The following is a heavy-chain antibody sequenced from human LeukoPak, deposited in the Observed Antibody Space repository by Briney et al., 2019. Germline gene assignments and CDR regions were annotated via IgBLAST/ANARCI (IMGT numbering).Heavy chain of an antibody. J-gene: IGHJ1*01. Sequence: SETLSLTCAVYGGSFSGYHWTWIRQPPGKGLEWIGEINHSGSTNYNPSLKSRVTISVDTSKNQFSLKVSSVTAADTAVYYCASNRSSSDWGQGTLVTVSS. CDR1: GGSFSGYH. D-gene: IGHD6-6*01. V-gene: IGHV4-34*01. CDR3: ASNRSSSD. CDR2: INHSGST.